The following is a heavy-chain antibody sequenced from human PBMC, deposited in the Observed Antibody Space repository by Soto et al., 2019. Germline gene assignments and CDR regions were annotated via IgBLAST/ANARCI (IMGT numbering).Heavy chain of an antibody. J-gene: IGHJ4*02. Sequence: PSETLSLTWTVSGGSISRSSYYWGWIRQPPGKGLEGIGTFYYSGSTYYNPSLKSRVTISVDTSKNQFSLKLGYVTAADTAVEYCALQSRYSYGEFFDYWGQGTLVTVSS. D-gene: IGHD5-18*01. CDR2: FYYSGST. CDR3: ALQSRYSYGEFFDY. V-gene: IGHV4-39*01. CDR1: GGSISRSSYY.